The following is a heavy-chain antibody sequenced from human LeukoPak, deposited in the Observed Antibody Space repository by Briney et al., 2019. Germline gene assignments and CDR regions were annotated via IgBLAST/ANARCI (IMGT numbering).Heavy chain of an antibody. D-gene: IGHD3-3*01. CDR1: GFTFDDYT. CDR2: ISWNSGRI. J-gene: IGHJ4*02. V-gene: IGHV3-9*01. Sequence: GGSLRLSCAASGFTFDDYTMHWVRQAPGKGLEWVSSISWNSGRIDYAGSVKGRFTISRDNAKNSLYLQLNSLRPEDTALYYCAKEGRSGYLSFFDYWGQGARVTVSS. CDR3: AKEGRSGYLSFFDY.